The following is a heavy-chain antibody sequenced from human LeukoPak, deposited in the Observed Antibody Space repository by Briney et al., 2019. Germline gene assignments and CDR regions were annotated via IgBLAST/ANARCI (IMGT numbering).Heavy chain of an antibody. J-gene: IGHJ4*02. CDR2: IKQDGSEK. D-gene: IGHD2-15*01. Sequence: PGGSLRLSCAASGFTFSSYWMSWVRQAPGKGLEWVANIKQDGSEKYYVDSVKGRFTISRDNAKNSLYLRMNSLRAEDTAVYYCARPKCGGSCYRTQPYYFDYWGQGTLVTVSS. V-gene: IGHV3-7*01. CDR1: GFTFSSYW. CDR3: ARPKCGGSCYRTQPYYFDY.